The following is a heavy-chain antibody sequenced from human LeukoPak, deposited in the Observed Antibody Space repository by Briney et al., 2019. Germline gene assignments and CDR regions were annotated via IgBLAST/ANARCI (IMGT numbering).Heavy chain of an antibody. CDR3: ARALFPYCSSTSCHSGYFDY. J-gene: IGHJ4*02. CDR2: IIPIFGTA. V-gene: IGHV1-69*01. Sequence: GSSVKVSCKASGGTFSSYAISWVRQAPGQGLEWMGGIIPIFGTANYAQKFQGRVTITADESTSTAYMEPSSLRSEDTAVYYCARALFPYCSSTSCHSGYFDYWGQGTLVTVSS. CDR1: GGTFSSYA. D-gene: IGHD2-2*01.